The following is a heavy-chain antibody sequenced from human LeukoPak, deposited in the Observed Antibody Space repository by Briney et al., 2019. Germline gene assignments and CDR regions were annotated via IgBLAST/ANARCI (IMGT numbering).Heavy chain of an antibody. V-gene: IGHV4-39*07. D-gene: IGHD5-18*01. CDR1: GGSISSSSYY. Sequence: SETLSLTCTVSGGSISSSSYYWGWIRHPPGKALEWMGSIYYSGSAYYNASLKSRVTISVDTSKNQFSLKLSSVTAADTAVYYCAREGGGQRGYSYGLDVHAFDIWGQGTMVTVSS. J-gene: IGHJ3*02. CDR2: IYYSGSA. CDR3: AREGGGQRGYSYGLDVHAFDI.